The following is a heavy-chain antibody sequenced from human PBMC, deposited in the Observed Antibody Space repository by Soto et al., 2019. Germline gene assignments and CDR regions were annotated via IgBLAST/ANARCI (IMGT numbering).Heavy chain of an antibody. V-gene: IGHV3-30-3*01. CDR2: ISYDGSNK. CDR1: GFTFSSYA. Sequence: GGSLRLSCAASGFTFSSYAMHWVRQAPGKGLEWVAVISYDGSNKYYADSVKGRFTISRDNSKNTLYLQMNSLRAEDTAVYYCAKAFSGYSSSWYSFRNKNYYYYGMDVWGQGTTVTVS. CDR3: AKAFSGYSSSWYSFRNKNYYYYGMDV. J-gene: IGHJ6*02. D-gene: IGHD6-13*01.